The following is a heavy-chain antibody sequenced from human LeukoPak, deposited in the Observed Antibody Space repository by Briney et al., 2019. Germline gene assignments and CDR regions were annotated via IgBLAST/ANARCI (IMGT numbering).Heavy chain of an antibody. Sequence: SQTLSLTCAISGDSVSRKSAGWNWIRQSPSRGLEWLGRVYYRSTWYSDFLTSRITISPDTYKNQFSLHLDSVTPEDTAVYYCARGGLVRGSIDSLIAFDFWGQGTVVTVSS. CDR3: ARGGLVRGSIDSLIAFDF. CDR1: GDSVSRKSAG. D-gene: IGHD3-10*01. J-gene: IGHJ3*01. V-gene: IGHV6-1*01. CDR2: VYYRSTWYS.